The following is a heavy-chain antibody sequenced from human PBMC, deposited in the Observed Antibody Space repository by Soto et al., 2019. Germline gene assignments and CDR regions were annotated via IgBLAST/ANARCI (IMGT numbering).Heavy chain of an antibody. D-gene: IGHD6-6*01. CDR1: GGSFSGYY. CDR3: ARGSKRDYRLAARPLFDY. Sequence: KPWETLSLTCAVYGGSFSGYYWSWIRQPPGKGLEWIGEINHSGSTNYNPSLKSRVTISVDTSKNQFSLKLSSVTAADTAVYYCARGSKRDYRLAARPLFDYWGQGTLVTVSS. V-gene: IGHV4-34*01. CDR2: INHSGST. J-gene: IGHJ4*02.